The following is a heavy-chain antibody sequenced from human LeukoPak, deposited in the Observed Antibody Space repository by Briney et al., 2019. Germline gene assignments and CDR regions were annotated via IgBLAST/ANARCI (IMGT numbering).Heavy chain of an antibody. J-gene: IGHJ3*02. CDR1: GGSISPYY. CDR2: IYHNGNT. V-gene: IGHV4-59*08. CDR3: ARHIAAGTNDAFDI. D-gene: IGHD6-13*01. Sequence: SETLSLTCTVSGGSISPYYWSWTRQPPGKELEWIGYIYHNGNTEYNPSLKSRVTVSVDTSKAQLSLNLISVTAADTAVYYCARHIAAGTNDAFDIWGQGTMVTVSS.